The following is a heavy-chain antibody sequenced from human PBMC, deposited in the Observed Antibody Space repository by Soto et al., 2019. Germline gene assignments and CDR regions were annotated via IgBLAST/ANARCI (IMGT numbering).Heavy chain of an antibody. J-gene: IGHJ6*02. V-gene: IGHV6-1*01. CDR3: ARETTRQPFTAAAGPHDVYYYGMDV. D-gene: IGHD6-13*01. CDR2: TYYRSKWYN. CDR1: GDSVSSNSAA. Sequence: PSQTLSLTCVISGDSVSSNSAAWNWIRQSPSRGLEWLGRTYYRSKWYNDYAVSVKSRITINPDTSKNQFSLQLNSVTPEDTAVYYCARETTRQPFTAAAGPHDVYYYGMDVWGQGTTVTVSS.